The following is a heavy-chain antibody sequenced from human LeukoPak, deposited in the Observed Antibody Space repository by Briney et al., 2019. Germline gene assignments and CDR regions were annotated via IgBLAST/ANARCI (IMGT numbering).Heavy chain of an antibody. V-gene: IGHV3-33*01. D-gene: IGHD6-19*01. J-gene: IGHJ4*02. Sequence: PGGSLRLSCAASGFTFSSYGMHWVRQAPGKGLEWVAVIWYDGSNKYYAGSVKGRFTISRDNSKNTLYLQMNSPRAEDTAVYYCARDGSSGWYWVDYWGQGTLVTVSS. CDR3: ARDGSSGWYWVDY. CDR2: IWYDGSNK. CDR1: GFTFSSYG.